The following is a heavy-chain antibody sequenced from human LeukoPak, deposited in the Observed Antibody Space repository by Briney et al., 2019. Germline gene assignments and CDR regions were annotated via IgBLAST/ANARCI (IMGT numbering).Heavy chain of an antibody. V-gene: IGHV3-30*04. D-gene: IGHD3-16*01. J-gene: IGHJ3*01. Sequence: PGGSLRLSCAASGFTFSSYAMHWVRQAPGKGLEWVAVISYDGSNKYYADSVKGRFTISKDFSKNTLYLQMHGLRAEDTAVYYCARNNYDTIKAASDVWGQGTMVSVS. CDR2: ISYDGSNK. CDR3: ARNNYDTIKAASDV. CDR1: GFTFSSYA.